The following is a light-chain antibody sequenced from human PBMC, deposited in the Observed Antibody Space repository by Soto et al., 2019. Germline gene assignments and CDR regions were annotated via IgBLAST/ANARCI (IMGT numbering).Light chain of an antibody. J-gene: IGKJ2*01. Sequence: DIVMTQSPDSLAVSLGERATINCKSSQCVLYSSNNKNYLAWYQQRPGQPPKLLIYWASTRESGVPDRFSGSGSGTEFTLTITSLQAEDVALYYCQQYDSTPPTFGQGTKLEIK. CDR2: WAS. V-gene: IGKV4-1*01. CDR3: QQYDSTPPT. CDR1: QCVLYSSNNKNY.